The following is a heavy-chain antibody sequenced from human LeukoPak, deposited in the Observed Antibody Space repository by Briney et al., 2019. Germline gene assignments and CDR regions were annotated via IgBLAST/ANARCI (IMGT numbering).Heavy chain of an antibody. D-gene: IGHD6-19*01. V-gene: IGHV4-34*01. J-gene: IGHJ5*02. CDR1: GGSFSGYY. CDR3: ARLKEAVALNWFDL. CDR2: INHSGST. Sequence: PSETLSLTCAVYGGSFSGYYWSWIRQPPGKGLEWIGEINHSGSTNYNPSLKSRVTISVDTSKNQFSLKLSSVTAADTAVYYCARLKEAVALNWFDLWGQGTLVTVSS.